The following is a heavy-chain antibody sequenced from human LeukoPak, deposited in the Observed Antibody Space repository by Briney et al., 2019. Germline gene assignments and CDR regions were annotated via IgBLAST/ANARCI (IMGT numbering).Heavy chain of an antibody. D-gene: IGHD1-1*01. CDR2: ITGSGGST. CDR3: ARDSQQLERRAWFDP. J-gene: IGHJ5*02. V-gene: IGHV3-23*01. Sequence: GASLRLSCAASGFTFSSYAMSWVRQAPGKGLEWVSAITGSGGSTYYADSVKGRFTISRDNSKNTLYLQMNSLRAEDTAVYYCARDSQQLERRAWFDPWGQGTLVTVSS. CDR1: GFTFSSYA.